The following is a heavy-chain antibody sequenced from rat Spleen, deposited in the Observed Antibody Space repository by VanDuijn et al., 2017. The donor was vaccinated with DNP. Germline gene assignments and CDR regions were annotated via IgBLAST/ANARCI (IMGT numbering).Heavy chain of an antibody. CDR2: ISTVGDNT. V-gene: IGHV5-25*01. CDR3: ARQRGDYFDY. J-gene: IGHJ2*01. CDR1: GFTFSNYY. D-gene: IGHD1-11*01. Sequence: EVQLVESGGGLVQPGRSMKLSCAASGFTFSNYYMAWVRQTPTKGLEWVTSISTVGDNTYFRDSVKGRFTISRDSAKSTLYLQMDSLRSEDTATYYCARQRGDYFDYWGQGVMVTVSS.